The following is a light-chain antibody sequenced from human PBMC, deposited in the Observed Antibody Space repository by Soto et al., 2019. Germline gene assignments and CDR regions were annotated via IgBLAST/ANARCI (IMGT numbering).Light chain of an antibody. V-gene: IGKV3-20*01. CDR3: QQYGSSWT. J-gene: IGKJ1*01. Sequence: EIVLTQSPGNLSLSPGERATLSCRASQSVSSTYLAWYHQKPGQAPRLLIYGASSRATGIPDRFSGSGSGTDFILTISRLEPEDFAMYYCQQYGSSWTFGQGTKVEIK. CDR2: GAS. CDR1: QSVSSTY.